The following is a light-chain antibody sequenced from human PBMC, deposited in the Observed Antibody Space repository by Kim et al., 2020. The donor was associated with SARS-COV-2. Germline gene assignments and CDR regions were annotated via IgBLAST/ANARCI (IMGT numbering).Light chain of an antibody. CDR3: QQYGSSVYN. CDR2: GAS. Sequence: IVLTQSPGTLSLSPGERAPLSCRASQSVSSSYLAWYQQKPGQAPRLLIYGASSRATGIPDRFSGSGSGTDFTLTISRLEPDDFAVYYCQQYGSSVYNFGQGTKLVI. V-gene: IGKV3-20*01. CDR1: QSVSSSY. J-gene: IGKJ2*01.